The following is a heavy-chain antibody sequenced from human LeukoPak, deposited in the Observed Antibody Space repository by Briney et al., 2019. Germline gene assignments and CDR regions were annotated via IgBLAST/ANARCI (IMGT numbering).Heavy chain of an antibody. CDR2: ISSSSSYI. Sequence: GGSLRLPCAASGFTFSSYSMDWVRQAPGKGLEWVSSISSSSSYIYYADSVKGRFTISRDNSKNTLYLQMNSLRAEDTAVYYCAKDDGVAVAGTGTFDPWGQGTLVTVSS. CDR3: AKDDGVAVAGTGTFDP. D-gene: IGHD6-19*01. V-gene: IGHV3-21*01. CDR1: GFTFSSYS. J-gene: IGHJ5*02.